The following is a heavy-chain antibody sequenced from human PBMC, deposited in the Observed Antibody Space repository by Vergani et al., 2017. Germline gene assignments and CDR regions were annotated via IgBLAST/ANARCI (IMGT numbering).Heavy chain of an antibody. J-gene: IGHJ4*02. D-gene: IGHD3-22*01. V-gene: IGHV2-70*01. CDR1: GFSLSTSGMC. CDR3: ARTHYYDSSGTFDY. CDR2: IDWDYDK. Sequence: QVTLRESGPALVKPTQTLTLTCTFSGFSLSTSGMCVSWIRQPPGKALEWLALIDWDYDKYYSTSLKTRLTISKDTSKNQVVLTLTNMDPVDTATYYCARTHYYDSSGTFDYWGQGTLVTVSS.